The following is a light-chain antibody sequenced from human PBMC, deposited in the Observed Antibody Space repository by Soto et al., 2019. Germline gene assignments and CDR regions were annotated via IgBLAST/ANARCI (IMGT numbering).Light chain of an antibody. Sequence: EIVLTQSPATLSSFPGDRVTLSCRASQYINTRLAWYQHRPGQAPGLLIYQTSLRAAGIPARFSARGSGTDFALTISDVQPEDFALYYCHHRQSWPRTFGQGTKVYI. CDR2: QTS. J-gene: IGKJ1*01. V-gene: IGKV3-11*01. CDR1: QYINTR. CDR3: HHRQSWPRT.